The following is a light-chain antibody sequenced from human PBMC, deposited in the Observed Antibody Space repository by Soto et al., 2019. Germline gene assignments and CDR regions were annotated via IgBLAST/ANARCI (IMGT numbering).Light chain of an antibody. CDR3: QQYASSPIT. CDR1: QSVAKNF. Sequence: EIVLTQSAGTLSLSPGERATLSCRASQSVAKNFLAWYQQTPGQAPRLLISDASRRATGTPDRFSGSGSGTDFTLTISRLEPEDFAVYYCQQYASSPITFGQGTRLEI. V-gene: IGKV3-20*01. J-gene: IGKJ5*01. CDR2: DAS.